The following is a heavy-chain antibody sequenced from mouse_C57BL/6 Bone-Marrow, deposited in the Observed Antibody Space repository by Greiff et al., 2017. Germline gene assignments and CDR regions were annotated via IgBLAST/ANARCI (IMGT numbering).Heavy chain of an antibody. CDR2: FYPGSGSI. J-gene: IGHJ2*01. CDR3: ARHEDRKYYFDY. Sequence: QVHVKQSGAELVKPGASVTLSCKASGYTFTEYTIHWVKQRSGQGLEWIGWFYPGSGSIKYNEKFKDKATLTADKSSSTVYMELSRLTSEDSAVYVCARHEDRKYYFDYWGQGTTLTVSS. CDR1: GYTFTEYT. V-gene: IGHV1-62-2*01.